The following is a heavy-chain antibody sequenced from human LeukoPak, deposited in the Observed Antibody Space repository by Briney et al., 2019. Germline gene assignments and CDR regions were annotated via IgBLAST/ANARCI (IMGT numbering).Heavy chain of an antibody. CDR2: IYPGDSDT. V-gene: IGHV5-51*01. CDR3: ARPGIAAAGLNYFDY. Sequence: GESLKISFKGSGYRFTSYWIGWVRPMPGKGLEWMGIIYPGDSDTRYSPSFQGQVTISADKSISTAYLQWSSLKASDTAMYYCARPGIAAAGLNYFDYWGQGTLVTVSS. CDR1: GYRFTSYW. D-gene: IGHD6-13*01. J-gene: IGHJ4*02.